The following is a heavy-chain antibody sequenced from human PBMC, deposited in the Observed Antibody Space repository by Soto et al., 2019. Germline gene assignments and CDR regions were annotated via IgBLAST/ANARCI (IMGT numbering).Heavy chain of an antibody. CDR2: IIPIFGTA. Sequence: ASVKVSCKAAGGTFSSYAISWVRQAPGQGLEWMGGIIPIFGTANYAQKFQGRVTITADESTSTAYMELSSLRSEDTAVYYCATLLSHDLVGFDYWGQGTLVTVSS. D-gene: IGHD3-16*02. J-gene: IGHJ4*02. CDR1: GGTFSSYA. V-gene: IGHV1-69*13. CDR3: ATLLSHDLVGFDY.